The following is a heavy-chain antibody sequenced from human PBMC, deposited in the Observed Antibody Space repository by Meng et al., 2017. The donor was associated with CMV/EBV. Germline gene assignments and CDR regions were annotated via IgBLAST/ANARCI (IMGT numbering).Heavy chain of an antibody. CDR2: IIPIFGTA. D-gene: IGHD6-6*01. Sequence: SVKVSCNASGGTFSSYAISWVRQAPGQGLVWMGGIIPIFGTANYAQKFQGRVTITTDESTSTAYMELSSLRSEDTAVYYCARDGSSIAARPDGYYYYGMDVWGQGTTVTVSS. J-gene: IGHJ6*02. CDR1: GGTFSSYA. V-gene: IGHV1-69*05. CDR3: ARDGSSIAARPDGYYYYGMDV.